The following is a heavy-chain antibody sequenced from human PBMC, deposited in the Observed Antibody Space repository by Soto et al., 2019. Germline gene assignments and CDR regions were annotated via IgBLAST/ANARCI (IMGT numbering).Heavy chain of an antibody. CDR1: GGSISSGDYY. Sequence: SETLSLTCTVSGGSISSGDYYWSWIRQPPGKGLEWIGYIYYSGSTYYNPSLKSRVTISVDTSKNQFSLKLSSVTAADTAVYYCARDVDTATEGYYYGMDVWGQGTTVTVS. CDR2: IYYSGST. D-gene: IGHD5-18*01. CDR3: ARDVDTATEGYYYGMDV. J-gene: IGHJ6*02. V-gene: IGHV4-30-4*01.